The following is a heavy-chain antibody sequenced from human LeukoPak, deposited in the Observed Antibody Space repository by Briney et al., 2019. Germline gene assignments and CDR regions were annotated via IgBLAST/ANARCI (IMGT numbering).Heavy chain of an antibody. Sequence: SETLSLTCTVPGGPISSSSYYWGWIRQPPGKGLEWIGSIYYSRSTYYNPSLKSRVTISVDTSKNQFSLKLSSVTAADTAVYYCARLSTPYDFWSGSLTRPGTLFDYWGQGTLVTVSS. J-gene: IGHJ4*02. CDR2: IYYSRST. CDR1: GGPISSSSYY. D-gene: IGHD3-3*01. CDR3: ARLSTPYDFWSGSLTRPGTLFDY. V-gene: IGHV4-39*07.